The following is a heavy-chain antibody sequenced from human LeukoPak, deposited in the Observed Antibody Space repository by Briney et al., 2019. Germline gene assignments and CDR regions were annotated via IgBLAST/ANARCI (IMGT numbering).Heavy chain of an antibody. J-gene: IGHJ5*02. V-gene: IGHV4-61*02. CDR2: IYTSGST. CDR3: ARARRDDFWSGYLNWFDP. CDR1: GGSISSGSYY. Sequence: SQTLSLTCTVSGGSISSGSYYWSWIRQPAGKGLEWIGRIYTSGSTNYNPSLKSRVTISVDTSKNQFSLKLSSVTAADTAVYYCARARRDDFWSGYLNWFDPWGQGTLVTVSS. D-gene: IGHD3-3*01.